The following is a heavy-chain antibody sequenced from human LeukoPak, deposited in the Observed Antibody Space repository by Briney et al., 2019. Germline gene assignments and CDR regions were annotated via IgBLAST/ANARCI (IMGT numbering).Heavy chain of an antibody. CDR2: IKQDGSQK. V-gene: IGHV3-7*01. CDR3: ARDTLGEGEDANYAVYYFDY. CDR1: GFTFSSYG. Sequence: GGSLRLSCAASGFTFSSYGMHWVRQAPGKGLEWVANIKQDGSQKYYADSVKGRFTISRDNGKNSLDLQMNSLRADDTAVYYCARDTLGEGEDANYAVYYFDYWGQGTVVTVSS. J-gene: IGHJ4*02. D-gene: IGHD4/OR15-4a*01.